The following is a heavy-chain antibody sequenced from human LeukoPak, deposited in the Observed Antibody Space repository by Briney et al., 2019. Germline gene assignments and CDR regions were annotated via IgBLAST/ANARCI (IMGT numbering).Heavy chain of an antibody. CDR2: IYPGDSDT. V-gene: IGHV5-51*01. CDR3: ARSEVRYDSSGYYAI. Sequence: GESLKISCKGSGYSFTSYWIGWVRQMPGKGLEWMGIIYPGDSDTRYSPSFQGQVTISADKSISTAYLQWSSLKASDTAMYYCARSEVRYDSSGYYAIWGQGTLVTVSS. D-gene: IGHD3-22*01. CDR1: GYSFTSYW. J-gene: IGHJ4*02.